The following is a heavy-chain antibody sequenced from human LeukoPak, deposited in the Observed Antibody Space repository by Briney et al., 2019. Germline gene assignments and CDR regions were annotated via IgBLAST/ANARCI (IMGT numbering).Heavy chain of an antibody. V-gene: IGHV3-23*01. Sequence: GGSLRLSCVASGLTITNSPMSWVRQAPGKGLEWVSSIIETDGATSYAYSGRGRFTNSRDNAKNTLFLQMNSLRTEDTALYYCAKMHHVPRPYFWGQGPLVPVSS. CDR3: AKMHHVPRPYF. D-gene: IGHD3-9*01. CDR1: GLTITNSP. J-gene: IGHJ1*01. CDR2: IIETDGAT.